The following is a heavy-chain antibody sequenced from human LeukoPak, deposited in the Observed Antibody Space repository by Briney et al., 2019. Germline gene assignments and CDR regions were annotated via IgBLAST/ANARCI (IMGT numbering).Heavy chain of an antibody. CDR2: ISGSGDST. CDR3: AKDEAYYDFWSSGRYYYYTDV. Sequence: SGGSLRLSCAASGFTFSRDVMNWVRQAPGKGLEWVSAISGSGDSTYYADSVKGRFTISRDNSKNMLYLQMNSLRVEDTAVYYCAKDEAYYDFWSSGRYYYYTDVWGEGTTVTVSS. V-gene: IGHV3-23*01. J-gene: IGHJ6*03. D-gene: IGHD3-3*01. CDR1: GFTFSRDV.